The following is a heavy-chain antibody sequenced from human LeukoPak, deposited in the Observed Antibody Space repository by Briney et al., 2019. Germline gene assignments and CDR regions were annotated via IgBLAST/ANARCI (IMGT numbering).Heavy chain of an antibody. CDR1: GFTFSSYW. V-gene: IGHV3-74*01. Sequence: PGGSLRLSCAASGFTFSSYWMHWVRQAPGKGLVWVSRINSDGSSTSYADSVKGRFTISRDNAKNTLYLQMNSLRAEDTAVYYCAKETSWNYGPGDYWGQGTLVTVSS. J-gene: IGHJ4*02. CDR3: AKETSWNYGPGDY. CDR2: INSDGSST. D-gene: IGHD1-7*01.